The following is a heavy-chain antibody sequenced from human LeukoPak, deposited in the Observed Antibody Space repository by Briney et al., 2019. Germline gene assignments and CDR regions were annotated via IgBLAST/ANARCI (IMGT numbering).Heavy chain of an antibody. Sequence: PSETLSLTCAVSGGSFSANYRSWDRQPPGGVMEWIAEIYPSGATQYNPSFRGRVTISADRSQSQFSLSLSALPAAAPAVYYLSGCQFCLQNDVWGQGTLVTASS. J-gene: IGHJ4*02. D-gene: IGHD1-1*01. V-gene: IGHV4-34*01. CDR3: SGCQFCLQNDV. CDR1: GGSFSANY. CDR2: IYPSGAT.